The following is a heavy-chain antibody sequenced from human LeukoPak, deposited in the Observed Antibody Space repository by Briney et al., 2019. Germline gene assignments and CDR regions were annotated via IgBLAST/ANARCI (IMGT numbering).Heavy chain of an antibody. CDR3: AKTGGSSGWYEDY. D-gene: IGHD6-19*01. V-gene: IGHV3-23*01. J-gene: IGHJ4*02. Sequence: PGGSLRLSCAASGFTFSSYAMNWVRQAPGKGLEWVSLISGSGGSTYYADSVKGRVTISRDNSKNTLYLQMNSLRAEDTALYYCAKTGGSSGWYEDYWGQGTLVTVSS. CDR1: GFTFSSYA. CDR2: ISGSGGST.